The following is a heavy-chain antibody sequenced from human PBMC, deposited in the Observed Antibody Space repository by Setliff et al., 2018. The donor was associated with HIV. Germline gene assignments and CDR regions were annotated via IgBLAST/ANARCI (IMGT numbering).Heavy chain of an antibody. V-gene: IGHV1-3*04. J-gene: IGHJ3*02. CDR3: ARGLTDRGDAFDI. Sequence: ASVKVSCKASGYTFTRNAMHWVRQAPGQRLEWMGWINTVNGNTKYSQKFQGRVTITRDTSASTVYMELSSLRSEDTAVYYCARGLTDRGDAFDIWGQGTMVTVSS. CDR1: GYTFTRNA. D-gene: IGHD7-27*01. CDR2: INTVNGNT.